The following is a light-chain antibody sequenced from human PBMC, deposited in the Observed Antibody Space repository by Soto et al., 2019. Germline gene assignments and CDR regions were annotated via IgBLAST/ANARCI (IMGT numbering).Light chain of an antibody. Sequence: EIVLTQSPGTLSLSPGERATLSCRASQSVSNNYLAWYQQKPGQTPRLLIYGASSRATGIPDRFSGSGSGTDFTLTISRVEPEDFAVYFCQQYGRSLGYTVGQGTKLEIK. CDR2: GAS. CDR1: QSVSNNY. CDR3: QQYGRSLGYT. J-gene: IGKJ2*01. V-gene: IGKV3-20*01.